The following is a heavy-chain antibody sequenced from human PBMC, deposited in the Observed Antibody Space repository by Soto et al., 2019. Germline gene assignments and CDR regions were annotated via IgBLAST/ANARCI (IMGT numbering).Heavy chain of an antibody. CDR2: ISYDGSGK. V-gene: IGHV3-30*18. CDR1: GFTFGSYG. CDR3: AKPLVYYDSSGLSFFDY. D-gene: IGHD3-22*01. Sequence: PGGSLRLSCAASGFTFGSYGVHWVRQAPGKGLEWVAVISYDGSGKYYADSVKGRFTISRDNSKNTLYLQMNSLRAEDTAVYYCAKPLVYYDSSGLSFFDYWGQGTLVTVSS. J-gene: IGHJ4*02.